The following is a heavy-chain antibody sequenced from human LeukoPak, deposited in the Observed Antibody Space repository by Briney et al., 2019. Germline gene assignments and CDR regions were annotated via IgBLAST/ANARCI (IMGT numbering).Heavy chain of an antibody. V-gene: IGHV3-11*01. Sequence: GGSLRLSCAASGFTFSDYYMSWIRQAPGKGLEWVSYISSSSVTIYYADSVRDRFTISRDNAKNSLYLQMNSLRAEDTAVYYCARDADYGDYNPFDYWGQGTLVTVSS. D-gene: IGHD4-17*01. CDR1: GFTFSDYY. CDR3: ARDADYGDYNPFDY. CDR2: ISSSSVTI. J-gene: IGHJ4*02.